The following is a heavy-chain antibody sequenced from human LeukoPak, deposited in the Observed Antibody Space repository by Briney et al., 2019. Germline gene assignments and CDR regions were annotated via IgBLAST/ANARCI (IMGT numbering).Heavy chain of an antibody. CDR3: ARATIVVVPAAIHHYYYGMDV. D-gene: IGHD2-2*02. J-gene: IGHJ6*02. V-gene: IGHV1-69*13. CDR1: GGTFSSYA. CDR2: IIPIFGTA. Sequence: ASVKVSCKASGGTFSSYAISWVRQAPGQGLEWMGGIIPIFGTANYAQKFQGRVTITADESTSTAYMELSSLRSEDTAVYYCARATIVVVPAAIHHYYYGMDVWGQGTTVTVSS.